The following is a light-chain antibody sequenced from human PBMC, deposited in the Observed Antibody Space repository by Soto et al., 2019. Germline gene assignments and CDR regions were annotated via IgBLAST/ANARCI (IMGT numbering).Light chain of an antibody. V-gene: IGLV2-14*01. CDR2: EVS. Sequence: QSALTQPASVSGSPGQSITISCTGTSSDVGGYNYVSWYQQHPGKAPKLMIYEVSNRPSGVSNRFSGSMSGNTASLTISGLQAEDEADYHCSSYKSSSNYVFGTGTKVTVL. CDR1: SSDVGGYNY. J-gene: IGLJ1*01. CDR3: SSYKSSSNYV.